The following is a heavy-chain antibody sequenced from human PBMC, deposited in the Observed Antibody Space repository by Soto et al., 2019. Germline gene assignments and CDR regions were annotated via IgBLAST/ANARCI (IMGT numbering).Heavy chain of an antibody. Sequence: EGSLRLSCVASGFTFADYAMHWVRRIPGKGLEWVAVISYSGDRQYYAESVKGRFTISRDNSKKTLYLQMFSLTSEDSAVFYCARTPAAMITDRYNWFDSWGPGTQVTVSS. CDR2: ISYSGDRQ. D-gene: IGHD3-16*01. CDR1: GFTFADYA. CDR3: ARTPAAMITDRYNWFDS. J-gene: IGHJ5*01. V-gene: IGHV3-30*01.